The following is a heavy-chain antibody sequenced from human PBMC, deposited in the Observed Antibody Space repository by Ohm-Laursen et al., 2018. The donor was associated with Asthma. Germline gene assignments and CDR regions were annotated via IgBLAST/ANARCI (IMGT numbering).Heavy chain of an antibody. CDR2: ISAYNGNT. J-gene: IGHJ6*02. CDR3: ARGINEKGYCSSTSCETYYYYGMDV. V-gene: IGHV1-18*01. D-gene: IGHD2-2*01. Sequence: GASVKVSCKASGYTFTSYAMNWVRQAPGQGLEWMGWISAYNGNTNYAQKLQGRVTMTTDTSTSTAYMDLRSLRSDDTAVYYCARGINEKGYCSSTSCETYYYYGMDVWGQGTTVTVSS. CDR1: GYTFTSYA.